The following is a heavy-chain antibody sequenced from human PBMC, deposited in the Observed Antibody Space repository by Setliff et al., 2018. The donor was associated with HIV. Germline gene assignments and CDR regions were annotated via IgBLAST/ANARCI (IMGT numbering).Heavy chain of an antibody. Sequence: GGSLRLSCAASGLTFSSSYMSWVRQAPGKGLEWVSSISGGGATYYADSVKGRFTISRDNPKRTLYLQIDSLRAEDTAVYYCAKDSEFFPAPDRSGYMDHWGQGIPVTVSS. CDR1: GLTFSSSY. J-gene: IGHJ4*02. CDR2: ISGGGAT. V-gene: IGHV3-23*01. D-gene: IGHD5-12*01. CDR3: AKDSEFFPAPDRSGYMDH.